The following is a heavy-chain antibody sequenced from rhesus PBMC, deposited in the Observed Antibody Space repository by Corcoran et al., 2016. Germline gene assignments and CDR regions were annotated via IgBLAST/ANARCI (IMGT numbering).Heavy chain of an antibody. CDR2: IKGDRGTP. CDR3: ARGGYGSSYH. D-gene: IGHD4-29*01. V-gene: IGHV4-80*01. CDR1: GASISGFW. Sequence: QVQLQESGPGLVKPSETLSLTCAVSGASISGFWWTWIRQPPGKGLEWIGEIKGDRGTPCYNASLQSRVTLSKDPSQNQFSLKLRSMTAADTAVYFCARGGYGSSYHWGQGVLVTVSS. J-gene: IGHJ4*01.